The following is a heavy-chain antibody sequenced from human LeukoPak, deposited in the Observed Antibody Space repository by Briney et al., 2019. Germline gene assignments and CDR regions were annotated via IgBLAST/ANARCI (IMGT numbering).Heavy chain of an antibody. V-gene: IGHV4-39*01. CDR3: ASRGHYYDSSGPGVGY. CDR2: IYYSGST. J-gene: IGHJ4*02. D-gene: IGHD3-22*01. CDR1: GGSISSSSYY. Sequence: SETLSLTCTVSGGSISSSSYYWGWIRQPPGKGLEWIGSIYYSGSTYYNPSLKSRVTISVDTSKNQFSLKLSSVTAADTAVYYCASRGHYYDSSGPGVGYWGQGTLVTVPS.